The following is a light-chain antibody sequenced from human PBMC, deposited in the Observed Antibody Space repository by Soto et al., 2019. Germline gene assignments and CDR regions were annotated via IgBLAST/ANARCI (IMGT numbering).Light chain of an antibody. Sequence: IVLTQSPATLSLSPGERATLSCRASQNISIYLAWYQQKPGQAPRLLIYDASNRATGIPARCSVSGSATHFALPISSLPPEDFAVYNCQQCTKRPTEITCGRRTRMEI. V-gene: IGKV3-11*01. CDR3: QQCTKRPTEIT. J-gene: IGKJ5*01. CDR1: QNISIY. CDR2: DAS.